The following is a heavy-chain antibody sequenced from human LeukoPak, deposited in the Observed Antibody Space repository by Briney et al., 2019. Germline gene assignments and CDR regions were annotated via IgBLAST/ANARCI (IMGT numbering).Heavy chain of an antibody. V-gene: IGHV1-69*05. D-gene: IGHD3-10*01. CDR1: GYTFSSYA. Sequence: SVKVSCKASGYTFSSYAISWVRQAPGQGLEWMGGIIPIFGTANYAQKFQGRVTITTDESTSTAYMELSSLRSEDTAVYYCARDVKYYGSGSYDDYWGQGTLVTVSS. J-gene: IGHJ4*02. CDR3: ARDVKYYGSGSYDDY. CDR2: IIPIFGTA.